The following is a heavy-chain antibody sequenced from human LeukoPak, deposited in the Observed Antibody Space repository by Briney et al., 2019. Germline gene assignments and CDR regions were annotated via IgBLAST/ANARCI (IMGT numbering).Heavy chain of an antibody. CDR2: INSNGDRT. J-gene: IGHJ4*02. Sequence: GGAVTVSCPASGFTFSSYAMHWVRQAPGKGLEYVSAINSNGDRTYYSTSVKGRFTISRDNSKNTLYLQMGSLRAEDMALYYCARGTSPAMGTLGYWGQGTLVTVSS. V-gene: IGHV3-64*01. CDR1: GFTFSSYA. D-gene: IGHD5-18*01. CDR3: ARGTSPAMGTLGY.